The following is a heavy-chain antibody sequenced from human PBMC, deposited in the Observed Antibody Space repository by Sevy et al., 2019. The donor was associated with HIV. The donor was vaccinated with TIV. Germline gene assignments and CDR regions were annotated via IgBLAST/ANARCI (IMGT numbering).Heavy chain of an antibody. Sequence: GGSLRLSCAASGFTFSSYGMHWVRQAPGKGLEWVAVIWYDGSNKYYADSVKGRFTISRENSKNTLYLQMNSLRAEDTAVYYCEREDSSGSHDAFDIWGQGTMVTVSS. V-gene: IGHV3-33*01. CDR2: IWYDGSNK. CDR1: GFTFSSYG. D-gene: IGHD3-22*01. J-gene: IGHJ3*02. CDR3: EREDSSGSHDAFDI.